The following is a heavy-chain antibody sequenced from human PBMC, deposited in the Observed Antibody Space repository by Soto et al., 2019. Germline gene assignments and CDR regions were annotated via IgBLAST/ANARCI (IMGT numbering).Heavy chain of an antibody. CDR3: AKAQWLLVGHYFDS. V-gene: IGHV3-23*01. CDR1: GFPFSVYA. CDR2: IADTIGTS. D-gene: IGHD3-22*01. J-gene: IGHJ4*02. Sequence: GGSLRLSCAASGFPFSVYAMAWVRQAPGKGLEWVSTIADTIGTSYYADSVKGRFTLSRDISTNTLHLQMNSLRVDDTAVYYCAKAQWLLVGHYFDSWGQGTLVTVSS.